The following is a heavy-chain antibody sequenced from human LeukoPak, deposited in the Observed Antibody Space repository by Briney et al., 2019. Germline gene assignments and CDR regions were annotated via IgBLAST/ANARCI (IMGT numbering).Heavy chain of an antibody. CDR1: GGSFSGYY. V-gene: IGHV4-34*01. CDR3: ARGGLYGLSFFDY. CDR2: INHSGST. J-gene: IGHJ4*02. Sequence: PSETLSLTCAVYGGSFSGYYWSWIRQPPGKGLEWIGEINHSGSTNYNPSLKSRVTISVDTSKNQFSLQLSSVTAADTAVYYCARGGLYGLSFFDYWGQGTLVTVSS. D-gene: IGHD2-8*01.